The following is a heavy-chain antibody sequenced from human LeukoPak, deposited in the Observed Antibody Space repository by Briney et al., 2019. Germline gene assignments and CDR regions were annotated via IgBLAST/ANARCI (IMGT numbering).Heavy chain of an antibody. CDR1: GGSFSGYY. CDR2: INHSGST. CDR3: ATREDIVVVPGWSDP. J-gene: IGHJ5*02. V-gene: IGHV4-34*01. D-gene: IGHD2-2*01. Sequence: SETLSLTCAVYGGSFSGYYWGWIRQPPGKGLEWIGEINHSGSTNYNPSLKSRVTISVDTSKNQFSLKLSSVTAADTAVYYCATREDIVVVPGWSDPGGQGTLVTAYS.